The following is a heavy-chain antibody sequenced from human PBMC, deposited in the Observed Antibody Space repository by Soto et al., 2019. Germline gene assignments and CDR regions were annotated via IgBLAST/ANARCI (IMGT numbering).Heavy chain of an antibody. D-gene: IGHD3-16*02. V-gene: IGHV1-58*02. Sequence: GASVKVSCKASGFTFTSSAMQRVRQARGQRLEWIGWIVVGSGNTNYAQKFQERATITRDMSTSTAYMELSSLRSEDTAVYYCAADFPVSKYRAFDIWGQGTMVTVSS. CDR3: AADFPVSKYRAFDI. CDR2: IVVGSGNT. CDR1: GFTFTSSA. J-gene: IGHJ3*02.